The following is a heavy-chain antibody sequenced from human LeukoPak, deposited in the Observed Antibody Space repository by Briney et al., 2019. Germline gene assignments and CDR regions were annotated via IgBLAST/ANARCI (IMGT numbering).Heavy chain of an antibody. D-gene: IGHD3-10*01. CDR1: GGSFSGYY. CDR2: INHSGST. J-gene: IGHJ5*02. Sequence: PSETLSLTCAVYGGSFSGYYWSWIRQPPGKGLEWIGEINHSGSTNYNPSLKSRVTISVDTSKNQFSLKLSSVTAADTAVYYCARLGVCWSDPWGQGTLVTVSS. V-gene: IGHV4-34*01. CDR3: ARLGVCWSDP.